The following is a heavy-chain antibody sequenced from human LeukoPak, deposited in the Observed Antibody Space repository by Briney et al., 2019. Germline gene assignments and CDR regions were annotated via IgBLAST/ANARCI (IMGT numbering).Heavy chain of an antibody. J-gene: IGHJ4*02. Sequence: ASVKVSCKASGCTFTSYGISWVRQAPGQGLEWMGWINTNTGNPTYAQGFTGRFVFSLDTSVSTAYLQISSLKAEDTAVYYCARGYTKDMTSVTHFDYWGQGTLVTVSS. D-gene: IGHD4-17*01. CDR3: ARGYTKDMTSVTHFDY. CDR1: GCTFTSYG. V-gene: IGHV7-4-1*02. CDR2: INTNTGNP.